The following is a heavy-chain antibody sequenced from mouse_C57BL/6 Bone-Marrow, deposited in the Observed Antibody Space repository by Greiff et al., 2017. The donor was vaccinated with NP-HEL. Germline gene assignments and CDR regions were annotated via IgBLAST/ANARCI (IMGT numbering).Heavy chain of an antibody. CDR1: GYTFTSYW. D-gene: IGHD1-1*02. V-gene: IGHV1-64*01. Sequence: VQLQQPGAELVKPGASVKLSCKASGYTFTSYWMHWVKQRPGQGLEWIGMIHPNSGSTNYNEKFKSKATLTVDKSSSTAYMQLSSLTSEDSVVYYCARGGGGSAGWCAYRGEETLVTVSA. CDR2: IHPNSGST. J-gene: IGHJ3*01. CDR3: ARGGGGSAGWCAY.